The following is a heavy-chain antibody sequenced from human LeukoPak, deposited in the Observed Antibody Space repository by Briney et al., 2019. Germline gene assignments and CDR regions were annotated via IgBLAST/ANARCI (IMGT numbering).Heavy chain of an antibody. J-gene: IGHJ5*02. V-gene: IGHV1-3*04. D-gene: IGHD2-15*01. Sequence: ASVKVSCTASGYNFISYAMHWVRQAPGQSLEWMGWIHTDNGDTKYSHYFLGRVTITRDISANTAYMELSSLRSEDTAVYYCARDRVVGLAPFDPWGQGTLVTVSS. CDR3: ARDRVVGLAPFDP. CDR1: GYNFISYA. CDR2: IHTDNGDT.